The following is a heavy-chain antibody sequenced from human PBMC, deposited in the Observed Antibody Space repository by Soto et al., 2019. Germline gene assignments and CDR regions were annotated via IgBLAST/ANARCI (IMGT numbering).Heavy chain of an antibody. J-gene: IGHJ6*02. Sequence: ASVKVSCKASGYTFTSYGISWVRQAPGQGLEWMGWISAYNGNTNYAQKLQGRVTMTTDTSTSTAYMELRSLRSDDTAVYYCAVGIAAAGKDYYGMDVSGQGTTVTVSS. CDR3: AVGIAAAGKDYYGMDV. CDR2: ISAYNGNT. CDR1: GYTFTSYG. V-gene: IGHV1-18*01. D-gene: IGHD6-13*01.